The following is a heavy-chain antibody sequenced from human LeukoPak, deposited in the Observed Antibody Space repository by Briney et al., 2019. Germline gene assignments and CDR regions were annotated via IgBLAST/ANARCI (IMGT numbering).Heavy chain of an antibody. Sequence: GASVNVSCKASGGTFSSYAISWVRQAPGQGLEWMGGIIPIFGTANYAQKFQGRVTITADESTSTAYMELSSLRSEDTAVYYCARNSGCSGGSCYFYYYYGMDVWGKGTTVTVSS. CDR2: IIPIFGTA. CDR1: GGTFSSYA. V-gene: IGHV1-69*13. D-gene: IGHD2-15*01. J-gene: IGHJ6*04. CDR3: ARNSGCSGGSCYFYYYYGMDV.